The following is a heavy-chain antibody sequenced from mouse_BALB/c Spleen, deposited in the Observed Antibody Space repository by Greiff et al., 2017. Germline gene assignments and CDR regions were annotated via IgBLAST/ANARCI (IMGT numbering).Heavy chain of an antibody. CDR1: GYTFTSYW. V-gene: IGHV1-5*01. Sequence: VHVKQSGTVLARPGASVKMSCKASGYTFTSYWMHWVKQRPGQGLEWIGAIYPGNSDTSYNQKFKGKAKLTAVTSTSTAYMELSSLTNEDSAVYYCTRTSFTTATSYFDYWGQGTTLTVSS. J-gene: IGHJ2*01. CDR2: IYPGNSDT. D-gene: IGHD1-2*01. CDR3: TRTSFTTATSYFDY.